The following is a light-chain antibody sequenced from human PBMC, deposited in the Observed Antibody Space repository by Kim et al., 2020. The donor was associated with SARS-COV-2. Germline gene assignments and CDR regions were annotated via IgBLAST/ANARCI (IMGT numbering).Light chain of an antibody. CDR2: AAS. V-gene: IGKV1-39*01. CDR3: QQSSIIPRT. J-gene: IGKJ2*02. Sequence: SPPVGDIFTITCRASHTISTYLHWYQQKQGTAPKLLIYAASTLQPGVPSRFSGSGSGTDFTLTIDSLQPEDFATYYCQQSSIIPRTFGQGTRLEI. CDR1: HTISTY.